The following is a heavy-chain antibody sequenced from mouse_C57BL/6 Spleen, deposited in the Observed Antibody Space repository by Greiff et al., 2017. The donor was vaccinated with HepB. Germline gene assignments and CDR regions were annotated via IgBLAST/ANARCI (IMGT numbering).Heavy chain of an antibody. CDR1: GFTFSSYG. J-gene: IGHJ2*01. Sequence: EVQRVESGGDLVKPGGSLKLSCAASGFTFSSYGMSWVRQTPDKRLEWVATISSGGSYTYYPDSVKGRITISRDNAKNTLYLQMSSLKSEDTAMYYCARILYDYDGPLAYWGQGTTLTVSS. V-gene: IGHV5-6*01. D-gene: IGHD2-4*01. CDR3: ARILYDYDGPLAY. CDR2: ISSGGSYT.